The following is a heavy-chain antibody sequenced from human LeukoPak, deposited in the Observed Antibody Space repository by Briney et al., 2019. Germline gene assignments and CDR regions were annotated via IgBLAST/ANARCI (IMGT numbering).Heavy chain of an antibody. CDR3: ARLREFYYYHSGGYPYYFDY. J-gene: IGHJ4*02. CDR1: GRSISNYY. CDR2: IYYSGST. V-gene: IGHV4-59*08. D-gene: IGHD3-22*01. Sequence: SEALSLTCTVSGRSISNYYWSWLRQPPGKGLEWIGYIYYSGSTNYNPSLKSRVIISVDTSKNQFSLKLSSVTAADTAVYYCARLREFYYYHSGGYPYYFDYWGQGTLVTVSS.